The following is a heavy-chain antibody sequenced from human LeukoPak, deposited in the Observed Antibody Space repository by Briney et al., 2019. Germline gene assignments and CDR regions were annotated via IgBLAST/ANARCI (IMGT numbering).Heavy chain of an antibody. Sequence: HPGGSLRLSCAASGFTFSSYAMHWVRQAPGKGLEWVAVISYDGSNKYYADPVKGRFTISRDNSKNTLYLQMNSLRAEDTAVYYCARDRLGGSFDYWGQGTLVTVSS. J-gene: IGHJ4*02. CDR3: ARDRLGGSFDY. V-gene: IGHV3-30*04. D-gene: IGHD3-16*01. CDR2: ISYDGSNK. CDR1: GFTFSSYA.